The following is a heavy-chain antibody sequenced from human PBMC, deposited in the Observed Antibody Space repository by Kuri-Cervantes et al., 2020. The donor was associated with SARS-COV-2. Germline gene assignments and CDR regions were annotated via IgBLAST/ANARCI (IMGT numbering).Heavy chain of an antibody. V-gene: IGHV3-21*01. Sequence: GGSLRLSCAASGFTFSSYSMNWVRQAPGKRLEWVSSISSSSSYIYYADSVKGRFTISRDNAKNSLYLQMNSLRAEDTAVYYCARVAGEGPIYYYYMDVWGKGTAVTVSS. J-gene: IGHJ6*03. D-gene: IGHD2-21*01. CDR2: ISSSSSYI. CDR3: ARVAGEGPIYYYYMDV. CDR1: GFTFSSYS.